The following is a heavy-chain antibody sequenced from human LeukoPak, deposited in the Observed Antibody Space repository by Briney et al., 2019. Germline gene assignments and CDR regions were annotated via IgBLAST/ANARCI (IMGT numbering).Heavy chain of an antibody. CDR2: ISYDGSNK. CDR3: ARDHKPPCSSTSCAGY. J-gene: IGHJ4*02. D-gene: IGHD2-2*01. V-gene: IGHV3-30*03. Sequence: GGSLRLSCAASGFTFSSYGMHWVRQAPGKGLEWVAVISYDGSNKYYADSVKGRFTISRDNSKNTLYLQMNSLRAEDTAVYYCARDHKPPCSSTSCAGYWGQGTLVTVSS. CDR1: GFTFSSYG.